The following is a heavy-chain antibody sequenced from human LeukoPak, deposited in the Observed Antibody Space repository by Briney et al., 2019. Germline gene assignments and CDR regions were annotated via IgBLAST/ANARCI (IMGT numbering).Heavy chain of an antibody. CDR2: ISSSSSTI. V-gene: IGHV3-48*01. D-gene: IGHD6-6*01. J-gene: IGHJ4*02. Sequence: PGGSLRLSCAASGFTFSSYSMNWVRQAPGKGLEWVSYISSSSSTIYYADSVKGRFTISRDNAKNSLYLQMNSLRAEDTAVYCCASSRMAARLAYWGQGTLVTVSS. CDR1: GFTFSSYS. CDR3: ASSRMAARLAY.